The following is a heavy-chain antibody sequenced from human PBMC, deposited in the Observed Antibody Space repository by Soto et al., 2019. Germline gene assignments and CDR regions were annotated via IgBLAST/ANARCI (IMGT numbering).Heavy chain of an antibody. Sequence: GGSLRLSCAASGFTFSSYWMHWVRQAPGKGLVWVSRINSDGSSTSYADSVKGRFTISRDNAKNTLYLQMNSLRAEDTAVYYCASTIYYDFWSGYYRDYYYYYMDVWGKGTTVTVSS. CDR3: ASTIYYDFWSGYYRDYYYYYMDV. V-gene: IGHV3-74*01. CDR2: INSDGSST. D-gene: IGHD3-3*01. CDR1: GFTFSSYW. J-gene: IGHJ6*03.